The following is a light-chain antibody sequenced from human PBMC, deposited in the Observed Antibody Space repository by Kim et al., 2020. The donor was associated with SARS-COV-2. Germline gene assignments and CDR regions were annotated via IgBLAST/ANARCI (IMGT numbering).Light chain of an antibody. CDR2: DVS. CDR3: SSYTSSTTWV. J-gene: IGLJ3*02. Sequence: GQSITISCTGTRSDVGGYNYVSWYQQHPGKAPKLMIFDVSNRPSGVSNRFSGSKSGNTASLTISGLQAEDEADYHCSSYTSSTTWVFGGGTQLTVL. V-gene: IGLV2-14*03. CDR1: RSDVGGYNY.